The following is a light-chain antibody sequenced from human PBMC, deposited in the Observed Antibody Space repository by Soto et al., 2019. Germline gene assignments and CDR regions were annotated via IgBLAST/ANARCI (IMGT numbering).Light chain of an antibody. Sequence: DIQMTQSPSTLSASVGDRVTITCRASQSISSWLDWYQQQPGKAPNLLIYKASSLESGVPSRFRGSGSGTEFTLTISSLQPYDFATYYCQQYKTYQWKFGQGTKVELK. CDR3: QQYKTYQWK. V-gene: IGKV1-5*03. CDR2: KAS. CDR1: QSISSW. J-gene: IGKJ1*01.